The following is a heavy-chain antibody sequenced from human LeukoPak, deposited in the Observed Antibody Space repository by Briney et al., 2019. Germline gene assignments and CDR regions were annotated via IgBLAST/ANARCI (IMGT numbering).Heavy chain of an antibody. CDR1: DGSISSYY. Sequence: PSETLSLTCTVSDGSISSYYWSWIRQPPGKGLEWIGYIYYSGSTNYNPSLKSRVTISVDTSKNQFSLKLSSVTAADTAVYYCATSGGSFYQNYDYLDVCGKGTTVTVSS. CDR3: ATSGGSFYQNYDYLDV. CDR2: IYYSGST. V-gene: IGHV4-59*01. D-gene: IGHD2-15*01. J-gene: IGHJ6*03.